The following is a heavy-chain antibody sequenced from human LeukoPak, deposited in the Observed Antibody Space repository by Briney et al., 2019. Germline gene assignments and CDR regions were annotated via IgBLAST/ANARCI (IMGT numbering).Heavy chain of an antibody. Sequence: SETLSLTCTVSGGSISSYYWSWIRQPAGKGLEWIGRMYTSGSTNYNPSLKSRVTMSVDTSKNQFSLKLSSVTAADTAVYYCARDIVVVPAATHYYYYYMDVWGKGTTVTVSS. V-gene: IGHV4-4*07. CDR1: GGSISSYY. J-gene: IGHJ6*03. CDR2: MYTSGST. D-gene: IGHD2-2*01. CDR3: ARDIVVVPAATHYYYYYMDV.